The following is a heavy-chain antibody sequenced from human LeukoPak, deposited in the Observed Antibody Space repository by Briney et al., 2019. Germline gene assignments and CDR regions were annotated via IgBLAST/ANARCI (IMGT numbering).Heavy chain of an antibody. D-gene: IGHD4-17*01. J-gene: IGHJ6*02. CDR1: GYTFTGYH. Sequence: ASVKVSCKASGYTFTGYHMHWVRQAPGQGLEWMGRINPNSGGTNYAQKFQGRVTMTRDTSISTAYMELSRLRSDDTAVYYCAREEATVPPQTYYYYYGMDVWGQGTTVTVSS. CDR2: INPNSGGT. V-gene: IGHV1-2*06. CDR3: AREEATVPPQTYYYYYGMDV.